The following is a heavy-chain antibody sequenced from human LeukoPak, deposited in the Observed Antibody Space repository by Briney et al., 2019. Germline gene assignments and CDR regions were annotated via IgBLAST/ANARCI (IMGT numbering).Heavy chain of an antibody. J-gene: IGHJ1*01. D-gene: IGHD6-13*01. Sequence: GGSLRLSCAGSGFTFSSFTMSWVRQTPGKGLEWVSAISGSGGRTFYADSVKGRFTISRENSKNTLYLQMNSLRAEDTAVYYCARAEYRSSWFGYFQYWGQGTLVTVSS. V-gene: IGHV3-23*01. CDR3: ARAEYRSSWFGYFQY. CDR2: ISGSGGRT. CDR1: GFTFSSFT.